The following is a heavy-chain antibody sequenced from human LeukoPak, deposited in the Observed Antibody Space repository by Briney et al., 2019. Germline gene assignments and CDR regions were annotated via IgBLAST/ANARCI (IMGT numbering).Heavy chain of an antibody. CDR2: INQGGSDK. J-gene: IGHJ4*02. D-gene: IGHD1-14*01. CDR3: TRDRSRAEDD. Sequence: GGSLRLPCAASGFTLSDHWMRWLRQAPGKGLEWVANINQGGSDKYYVDSVKGRFTISRDNANNLLYLQMNSLRGEDTAVYYCTRDRSRAEDDWGQGTLVTVSS. V-gene: IGHV3-7*01. CDR1: GFTLSDHW.